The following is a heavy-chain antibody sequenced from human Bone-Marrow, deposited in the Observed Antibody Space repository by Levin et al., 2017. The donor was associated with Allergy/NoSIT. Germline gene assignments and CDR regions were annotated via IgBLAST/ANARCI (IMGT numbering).Heavy chain of an antibody. CDR2: IYWDDDK. D-gene: IGHD3-3*01. J-gene: IGHJ4*02. CDR1: GFSLSTSGVG. V-gene: IGHV2-5*02. Sequence: SGPTLVKPTQTLTLTCTFSGFSLSTSGVGVGWIRQPPGKALEWLALIYWDDDKRYSPSLKSRLTITKDTSKNQVVLTMTNMDPVDTATYYCAHSSGEVGLRFLEWPFDYWGQGTLVTVSS. CDR3: AHSSGEVGLRFLEWPFDY.